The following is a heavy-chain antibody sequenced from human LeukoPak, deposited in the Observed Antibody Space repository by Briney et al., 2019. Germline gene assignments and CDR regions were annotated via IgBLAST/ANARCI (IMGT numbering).Heavy chain of an antibody. CDR1: GFTFSSYA. J-gene: IGHJ4*02. V-gene: IGHV3-30-3*01. CDR2: ISSDGSNK. D-gene: IGHD3-22*01. Sequence: GGSLRLSCAASGFTFSSYAIHWVRQAPGKGLEWVALISSDGSNKYYADSVKGRFTISKDNAKNTVYLQMNSLRAEDTAVYYCVSFYETYWGQGTLVTVSS. CDR3: VSFYETY.